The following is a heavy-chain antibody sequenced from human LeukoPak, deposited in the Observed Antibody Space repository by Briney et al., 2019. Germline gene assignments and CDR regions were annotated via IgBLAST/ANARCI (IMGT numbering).Heavy chain of an antibody. J-gene: IGHJ4*02. CDR1: GFTFSDYY. CDR3: AANMGTTVTTPAKVWFHY. V-gene: IGHV3-11*06. Sequence: GGSLRLSCAASGFTFSDYYRSWIPQAPGKGLEWVSYISSSSSYTNYADPVKGRFTISRDNAKNSLYLQMNSLRAEDTAVYYCAANMGTTVTTPAKVWFHYWGQGTLVTVSS. CDR2: ISSSSSYT. D-gene: IGHD4-17*01.